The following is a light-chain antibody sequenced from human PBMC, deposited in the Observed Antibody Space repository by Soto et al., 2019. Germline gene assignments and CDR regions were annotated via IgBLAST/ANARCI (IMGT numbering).Light chain of an antibody. V-gene: IGKV1-9*01. J-gene: IGKJ5*01. CDR2: VAS. Sequence: DIQLTQSPSFVSASVGERVTITCRASRDISRYLAWYQQKPGEAPKLLLSVASTLQSGVPSRFSGSGSGTEFTLTVSYLLPEDFATYYCQQLYSYSSFGQGKRLENK. CDR1: RDISRY. CDR3: QQLYSYSS.